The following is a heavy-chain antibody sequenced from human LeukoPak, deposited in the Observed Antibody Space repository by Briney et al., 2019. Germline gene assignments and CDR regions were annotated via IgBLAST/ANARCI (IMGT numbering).Heavy chain of an antibody. CDR1: GFTFDGYA. D-gene: IGHD5-12*01. CDR2: ISWNSGSI. J-gene: IGHJ4*02. Sequence: PGGSLRLSCAASGFTFDGYAMHWVRQAPGKGLEWVSGISWNSGSIGYADSVKGRFTISRDNAKNSLYLQMNSLGAEDMALYYCAKEAVAVATGRGMDYWGQGTLVTVSS. V-gene: IGHV3-9*03. CDR3: AKEAVAVATGRGMDY.